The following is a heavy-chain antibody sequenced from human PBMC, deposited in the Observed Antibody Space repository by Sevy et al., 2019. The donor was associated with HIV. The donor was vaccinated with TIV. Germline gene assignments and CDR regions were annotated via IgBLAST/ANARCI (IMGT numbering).Heavy chain of an antibody. CDR3: AGENAWGRGYS. J-gene: IGHJ4*02. CDR1: GGSITSLS. V-gene: IGHV4-59*08. Sequence: SETLSLTCTVSGGSITSLSWNWIRQPPGKGLEWIANIYYNGHINYNPSLKSRVPLSLDTSKNQFSLRLSSVTAADTAMYYCAGENAWGRGYSWGQGTLVTVSS. D-gene: IGHD1-26*01. CDR2: IYYNGHI.